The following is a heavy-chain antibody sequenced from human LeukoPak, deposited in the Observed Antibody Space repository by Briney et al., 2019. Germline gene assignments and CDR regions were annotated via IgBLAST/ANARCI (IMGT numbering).Heavy chain of an antibody. J-gene: IGHJ3*02. CDR1: GGTFSSYA. D-gene: IGHD6-13*01. CDR2: IIPIFGTA. Sequence: ASVKVSCKASGGTFSSYAISWVRQAPGQGLEWMGRIIPIFGTANYAQKFQGRVTITTDESTSTAYMELSSLRSEDTAVYYCASHGSSWYNAFDIWGQGTMVTVSS. CDR3: ASHGSSWYNAFDI. V-gene: IGHV1-69*05.